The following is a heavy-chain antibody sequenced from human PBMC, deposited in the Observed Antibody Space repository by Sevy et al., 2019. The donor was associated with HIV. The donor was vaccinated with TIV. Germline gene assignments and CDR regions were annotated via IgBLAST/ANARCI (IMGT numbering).Heavy chain of an antibody. CDR3: ARVKIVVVPAATLPGRYYYYGMDV. V-gene: IGHV1-18*01. J-gene: IGHJ6*02. Sequence: ASVKVSCKASGYTFTSYGISWVRQAPGQGLEWMGWISAYNGNTNYPQKLQGRVTMTTDTSTSTAYMELRSLRSDDTAVYYCARVKIVVVPAATLPGRYYYYGMDVWGQGTTVTVSS. CDR2: ISAYNGNT. CDR1: GYTFTSYG. D-gene: IGHD2-2*01.